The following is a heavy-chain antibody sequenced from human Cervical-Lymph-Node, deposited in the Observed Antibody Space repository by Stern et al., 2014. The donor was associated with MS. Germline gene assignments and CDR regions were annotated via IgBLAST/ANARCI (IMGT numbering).Heavy chain of an antibody. J-gene: IGHJ4*02. CDR2: ITVNGLNT. V-gene: IGHV3-23*04. CDR1: GFTFTNYA. D-gene: IGHD6-13*01. Sequence: EVQLVESGGDLVQPGGSLRLSCAGSGFTFTNYAMNWVRQAQGKGLEWVSGITVNGLNTYYADSVKGRFTISRDTSTHTLYLQMSSLRTDDTAVYYCGVAGNYWGQGTLVTVSS. CDR3: GVAGNY.